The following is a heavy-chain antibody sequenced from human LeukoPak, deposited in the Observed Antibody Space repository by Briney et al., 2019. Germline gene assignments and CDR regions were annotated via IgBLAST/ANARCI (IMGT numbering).Heavy chain of an antibody. Sequence: ASVKVSCKVSGYTLRELSIHWVRQAPGRGLEWMGGEDGEAIYAQKFQGRVTMTEDTSTDTAYMDLSSLISEDTAVYYCASIDLDSWGQGTLVTVSS. CDR3: ASIDLDS. V-gene: IGHV1-24*01. CDR2: EDGEA. J-gene: IGHJ4*02. D-gene: IGHD3-22*01. CDR1: GYTLRELS.